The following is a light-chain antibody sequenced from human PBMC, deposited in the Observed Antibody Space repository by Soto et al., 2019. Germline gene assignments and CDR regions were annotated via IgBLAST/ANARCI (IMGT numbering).Light chain of an antibody. V-gene: IGKV3D-20*02. CDR1: QSFSSTY. Sequence: EIVLTQSPATLSLAPVERATLSCTASQSFSSTYLAWYQQKPGQAPRLLIYDASSRATGIPDRFSGSGYGTDFNLTISSLQFEDFAVYYCQQYNNWPRTFGQGTKVDIK. CDR2: DAS. J-gene: IGKJ1*01. CDR3: QQYNNWPRT.